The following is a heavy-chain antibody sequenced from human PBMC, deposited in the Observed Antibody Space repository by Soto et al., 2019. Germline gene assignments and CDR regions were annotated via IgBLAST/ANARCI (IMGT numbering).Heavy chain of an antibody. D-gene: IGHD6-19*01. CDR1: GLIFSDYH. Sequence: EVQLVESGGGLVQPGGSLRLSCAASGLIFSDYHMDWVRQAPGKGIEWVGRIRRKANSYTTEYAASVKGRFTISRDDSTNSLYLQVNSLKSEDTAVYYCARLGGWSGGSSGMDVWGQGTTVTVSS. J-gene: IGHJ6*02. CDR2: IRRKANSYTT. CDR3: ARLGGWSGGSSGMDV. V-gene: IGHV3-72*01.